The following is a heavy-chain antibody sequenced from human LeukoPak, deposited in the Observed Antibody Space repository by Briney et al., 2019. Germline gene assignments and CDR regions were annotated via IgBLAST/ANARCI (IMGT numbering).Heavy chain of an antibody. CDR2: IWYDGSNK. CDR1: GFTFSSYG. J-gene: IGHJ3*02. Sequence: PGGSLRLSCAASGFTFSSYGMHWVRQAPGKGLEWEAVIWYDGSNKYYADSVKGRFTISRDNSKNTLYLQMNSLRAEDTAVYYCARGGTIFGLRAFDIWGQGTMVTVSS. CDR3: ARGGTIFGLRAFDI. V-gene: IGHV3-33*01. D-gene: IGHD3-3*01.